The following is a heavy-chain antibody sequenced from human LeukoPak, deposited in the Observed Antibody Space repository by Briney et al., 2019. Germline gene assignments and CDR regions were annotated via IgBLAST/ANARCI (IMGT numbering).Heavy chain of an antibody. CDR3: ARHIVVVPAAFRPTNWFDP. V-gene: IGHV4-39*01. D-gene: IGHD2-2*01. Sequence: SETLSLTCTVSGGSISSSSYYWGWIRQPPGKGLEWIGSIYYSGSTYYNPSLKSRVTISVDTSKNQFSLKLSSVTAADTAVYYCARHIVVVPAAFRPTNWFDPWGQGTLVTVSS. CDR2: IYYSGST. CDR1: GGSISSSSYY. J-gene: IGHJ5*02.